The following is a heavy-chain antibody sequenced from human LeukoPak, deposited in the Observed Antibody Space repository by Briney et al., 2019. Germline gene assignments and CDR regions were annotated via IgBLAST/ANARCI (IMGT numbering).Heavy chain of an antibody. D-gene: IGHD1-26*01. CDR3: ARGAVGATGLYYFDY. J-gene: IGHJ4*02. V-gene: IGHV3-21*01. CDR1: GFTLSSYS. Sequence: SGGSLRLSCAASGFTLSSYSMNWVRQAPGKGLEWVSSISSSSSYIYYADSVKGRFTISRDNAKNSLYLQMNSLRAEDTAVYYCARGAVGATGLYYFDYWGQGTLVTVSS. CDR2: ISSSSSYI.